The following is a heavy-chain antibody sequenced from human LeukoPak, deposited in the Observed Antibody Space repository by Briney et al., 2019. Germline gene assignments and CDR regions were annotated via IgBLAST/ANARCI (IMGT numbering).Heavy chain of an antibody. CDR1: GFTFSSYG. J-gene: IGHJ4*02. CDR2: ISSSGSTI. CDR3: ATSAGQYYDILTGFGFDY. D-gene: IGHD3-9*01. V-gene: IGHV3-48*04. Sequence: PGGSLRLSCAASGFTFSSYGMSWVRQAPGKGLEWVSYISSSGSTIYYADSVKGRFTISRDNAKNSLYLQMNSLRAEDTAVYYCATSAGQYYDILTGFGFDYWGQGTLVTVSS.